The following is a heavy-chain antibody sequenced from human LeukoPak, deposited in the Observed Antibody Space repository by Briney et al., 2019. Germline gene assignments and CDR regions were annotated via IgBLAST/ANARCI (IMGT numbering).Heavy chain of an antibody. Sequence: ASVKVSCKASGYTFTGYYMHWVRQAPGQGLEWMGWINPNSGGTNYAQKFQGRVTMTRDTSISTAYMELSRLRSDDTAVYYCTSGGFDSSGYYYLDYWGQGTQVTVSS. D-gene: IGHD3-22*01. V-gene: IGHV1-2*02. CDR1: GYTFTGYY. CDR2: INPNSGGT. J-gene: IGHJ4*02. CDR3: TSGGFDSSGYYYLDY.